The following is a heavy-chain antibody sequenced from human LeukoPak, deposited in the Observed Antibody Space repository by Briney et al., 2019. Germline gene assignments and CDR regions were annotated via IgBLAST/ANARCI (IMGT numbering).Heavy chain of an antibody. CDR1: GGSISSYY. J-gene: IGHJ6*03. D-gene: IGHD5-18*01. V-gene: IGHV4-59*01. CDR2: IYYSGST. CDR3: ARTTEGGYSYGYFYYYYMDV. Sequence: SETLSLTCTVPGGSISSYYWSWIRQPPGKGLEWIGYIYYSGSTNYKSSLKSRVTISVDTSKNQFSLKLSSVTAADTAVYYCARTTEGGYSYGYFYYYYMDVWGKGTTVTISS.